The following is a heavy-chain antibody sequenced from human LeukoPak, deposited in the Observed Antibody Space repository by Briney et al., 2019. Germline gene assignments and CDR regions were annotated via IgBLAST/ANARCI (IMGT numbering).Heavy chain of an antibody. D-gene: IGHD2-15*01. CDR2: VFHSEST. J-gene: IGHJ6*02. V-gene: IGHV4-39*01. CDR3: ARQGIDSSDDYYYYGMDV. CDR1: GGSLSSTTHY. Sequence: SETLSLTCTVSGGSLSSTTHYWGWIRQPPGKGLEWIGNVFHSESTSYNPSLKSRVTISVDTSKTQFSLKLSSVTAADTAVYYCARQGIDSSDDYYYYGMDVWGQGTTVTVSS.